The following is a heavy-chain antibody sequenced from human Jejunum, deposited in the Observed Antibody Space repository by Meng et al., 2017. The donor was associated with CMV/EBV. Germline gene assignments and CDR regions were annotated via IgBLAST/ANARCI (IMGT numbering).Heavy chain of an antibody. D-gene: IGHD6-6*01. V-gene: IGHV4-59*01. J-gene: IGHJ4*02. CDR3: ARAYSSSNRVDY. CDR2: IYYSGST. Sequence: CTVSGGSISSYYWSWIRQPPGKGLEWIGYIYYSGSTNYNPSLKSRVTISVDTSKNQFSVKLTYVTAADTAVYYCARAYSSSNRVDYWGQGTLVTVSS. CDR1: GGSISSYY.